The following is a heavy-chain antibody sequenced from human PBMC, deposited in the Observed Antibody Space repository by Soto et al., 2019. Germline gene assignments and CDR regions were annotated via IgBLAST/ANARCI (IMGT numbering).Heavy chain of an antibody. Sequence: PSETLSLTCTVSGGPISSGGYYWSWIRQHPGKGLEWIGYIYYSGSTYYNPSLKSRVTISVDTSKNQFSLKLSSVTAADTAVYYCARDSQPLGAHQSFDYWGQGTLVTVSS. CDR3: ARDSQPLGAHQSFDY. J-gene: IGHJ4*02. CDR1: GGPISSGGYY. CDR2: IYYSGST. V-gene: IGHV4-31*03. D-gene: IGHD7-27*01.